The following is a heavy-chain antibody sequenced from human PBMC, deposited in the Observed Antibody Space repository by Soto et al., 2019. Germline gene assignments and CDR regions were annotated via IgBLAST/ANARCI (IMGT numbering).Heavy chain of an antibody. CDR1: GYTFTSYF. Sequence: GASVKVSCKSSGYTFTSYFMHWVRQAPGQGLEWVGIINPGSGSTNYAQNFQGRVTLTRDTSTSTVYMEMSSLRSEDTAFYYCARELRDTHNCNSGFCYFDYWGQGTLVTVSS. CDR2: INPGSGST. J-gene: IGHJ4*02. CDR3: ARELRDTHNCNSGFCYFDY. D-gene: IGHD2-2*01. V-gene: IGHV1-46*01.